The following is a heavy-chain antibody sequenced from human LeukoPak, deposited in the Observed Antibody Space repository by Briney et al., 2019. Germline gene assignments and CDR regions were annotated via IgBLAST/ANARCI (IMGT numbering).Heavy chain of an antibody. D-gene: IGHD2-21*02. CDR3: AKVSLVYCGTDCFSGLDY. J-gene: IGHJ4*02. V-gene: IGHV3-30*18. CDR1: GFAFGGYV. Sequence: GGSLRLSCAASGFAFGGYVMHWVRQAPGKGLEWVAVISYDGSNKYYAGSVKGRFTISRDNSKNALYLQMSSLRAEDTAMYYCAKVSLVYCGTDCFSGLDYWGQGTLVTVSS. CDR2: ISYDGSNK.